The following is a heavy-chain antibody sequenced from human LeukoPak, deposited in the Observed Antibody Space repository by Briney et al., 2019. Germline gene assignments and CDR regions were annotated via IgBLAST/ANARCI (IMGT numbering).Heavy chain of an antibody. D-gene: IGHD4-17*01. Sequence: GGSLRLSCAASGFTLSSYSMSWVRQAPGKGLEWVSAISGSGGSTYYADSVKGRFTISRDNSKNTLYLQMNSLRAEDTAVYYCAKDRHKTTVTEPHFDYWGQGTLVTVSS. J-gene: IGHJ4*02. CDR3: AKDRHKTTVTEPHFDY. V-gene: IGHV3-23*01. CDR1: GFTLSSYS. CDR2: ISGSGGST.